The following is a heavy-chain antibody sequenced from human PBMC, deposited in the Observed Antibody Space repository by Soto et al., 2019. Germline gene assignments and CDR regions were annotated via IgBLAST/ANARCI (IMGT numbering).Heavy chain of an antibody. CDR1: GGSISSGGYY. D-gene: IGHD3-10*01. CDR2: IYYSGST. Sequence: ASETLSLTCTVSGGSISSGGYYWSWIRQHPGKGLEWIGYIYYSGSTYYNPSLKSRVTISVDTSKNQFSLKLSSVTAADTAVYYCARGGIFYGSGIDWFDPWGQGTLVTVSS. V-gene: IGHV4-31*03. J-gene: IGHJ5*02. CDR3: ARGGIFYGSGIDWFDP.